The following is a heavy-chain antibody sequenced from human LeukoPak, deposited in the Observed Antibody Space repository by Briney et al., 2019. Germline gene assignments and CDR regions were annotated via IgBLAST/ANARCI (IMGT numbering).Heavy chain of an antibody. D-gene: IGHD3-22*01. V-gene: IGHV4-59*01. CDR2: IYYSGST. Sequence: SETLSLTCTVSGGSISSYYWSWIRQPPGKGLEWIGYIYYSGSTNYNPSLKSRVTISVDTSKNQFSLKLSSVTAAVTAVYYCARDYYDSSGYPGFDYWGQGTLVTVSS. CDR3: ARDYYDSSGYPGFDY. J-gene: IGHJ4*02. CDR1: GGSISSYY.